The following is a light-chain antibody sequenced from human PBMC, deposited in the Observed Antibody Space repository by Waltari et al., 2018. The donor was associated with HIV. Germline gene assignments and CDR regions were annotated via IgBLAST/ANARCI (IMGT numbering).Light chain of an antibody. Sequence: EILMTQSPATVSVSLGERATLSRRASQSVGSKLAWYQQKPGQAPRLLIYGASTRAPTFPDRFSGTGFGTDFTLSISSLQSEDFALYYCQQYNNWPLTFGGGTKVQI. CDR1: QSVGSK. CDR3: QQYNNWPLT. CDR2: GAS. V-gene: IGKV3-15*01. J-gene: IGKJ4*01.